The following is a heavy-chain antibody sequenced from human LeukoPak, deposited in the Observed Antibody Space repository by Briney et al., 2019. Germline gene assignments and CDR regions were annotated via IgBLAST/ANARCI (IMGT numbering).Heavy chain of an antibody. V-gene: IGHV4-39*01. D-gene: IGHD5-12*01. CDR2: IYYSGST. J-gene: IGHJ4*02. Sequence: SETLSLTCTVSGGSISSSSYYWGWIRQPPGKGLEWIGSIYYSGSTYYNPSLKSRVTISVDTSKNQFSLKLSSVTAADTAVYYCARLQYRPPTSPPYFDYWGQGTLVTVSS. CDR3: ARLQYRPPTSPPYFDY. CDR1: GGSISSSSYY.